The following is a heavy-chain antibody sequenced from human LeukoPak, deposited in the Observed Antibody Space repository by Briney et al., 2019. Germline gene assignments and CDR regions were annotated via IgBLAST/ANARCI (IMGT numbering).Heavy chain of an antibody. CDR1: GGTFSSYA. D-gene: IGHD5-12*01. CDR2: IIPIFGTA. V-gene: IGHV1-69*05. J-gene: IGHJ6*03. CDR3: ARVATYPPYYYYHYMDV. Sequence: AASVKVSCKASGGTFSSYAISWVRQAPGQGLEWMGGIIPIFGTANYAQKFQGRVTITTDESTSTAYMELSSLRSEDTAVYYCARVATYPPYYYYHYMDVWGKGTTVTVSS.